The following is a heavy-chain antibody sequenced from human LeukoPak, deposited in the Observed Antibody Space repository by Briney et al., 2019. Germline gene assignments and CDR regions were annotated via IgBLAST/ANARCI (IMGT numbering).Heavy chain of an antibody. V-gene: IGHV3-23*01. CDR1: GFTFSSYA. J-gene: IGHJ6*02. Sequence: GGSLRLSCAASGFTFSSYAMSWVRQAPGKGLEWVSAISGSGGSTYYADSVKGRLTISRDNSKNTLHLQMNGLRAEDTAVYYCARGSYGMDVWGQGTTVTISS. CDR2: ISGSGGST. CDR3: ARGSYGMDV.